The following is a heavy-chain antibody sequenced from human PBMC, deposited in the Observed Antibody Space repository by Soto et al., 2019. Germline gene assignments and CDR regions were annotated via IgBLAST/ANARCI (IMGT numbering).Heavy chain of an antibody. CDR3: AISPPRVVAAPPFQEYSQH. CDR1: GYTFTSYA. Sequence: ASVKVSCKASGYTFTSYAVHWVRQAPGQRLEWMGWINAGNGNTKYSQKFQGRVTITRATSASTAYMELSSLRSEDTAVYSCAISPPRVVAAPPFQEYSQHWGQGTLVPVSS. J-gene: IGHJ1*01. CDR2: INAGNGNT. V-gene: IGHV1-3*01. D-gene: IGHD2-15*01.